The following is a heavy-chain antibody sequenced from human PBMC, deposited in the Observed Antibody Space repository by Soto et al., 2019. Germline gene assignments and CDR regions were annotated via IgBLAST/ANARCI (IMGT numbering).Heavy chain of an antibody. CDR2: IYWDDDK. V-gene: IGHV2-5*02. CDR3: ARQSKQSSGWYEGFDP. Sequence: QITLKESGPTLVKPTQTLTLTCTFSGFSLSTSGVGVGWIRQPPGKALEWLALIYWDDDKRYSPSLKSRLTITKDTSKNQVVLTMTSMDPVDTATYYCARQSKQSSGWYEGFDPWGQGTLVTVSS. J-gene: IGHJ5*02. D-gene: IGHD6-19*01. CDR1: GFSLSTSGVG.